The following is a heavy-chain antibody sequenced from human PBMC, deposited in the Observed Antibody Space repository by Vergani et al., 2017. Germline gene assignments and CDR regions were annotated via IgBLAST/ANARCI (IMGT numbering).Heavy chain of an antibody. CDR3: AKAIVVVPAVYYGMDV. V-gene: IGHV3-23*01. CDR2: ISGSGGST. D-gene: IGHD2-2*01. Sequence: EVQLLESGGGLVQPGGSLRLSCAASGFTFSSYAISWVRKAPGKGLEWVSAISGSGGSTYYADSVKGRFTISRDNSKNTLYLQMNSLRAEDTAVYYCAKAIVVVPAVYYGMDVWGQGTTVTVSS. J-gene: IGHJ6*02. CDR1: GFTFSSYA.